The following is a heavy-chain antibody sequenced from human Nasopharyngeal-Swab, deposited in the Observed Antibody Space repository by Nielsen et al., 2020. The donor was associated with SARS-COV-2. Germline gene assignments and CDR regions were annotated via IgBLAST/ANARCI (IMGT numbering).Heavy chain of an antibody. CDR3: WYYYDSSGYYLDY. CDR2: IWYDGSNK. J-gene: IGHJ4*02. CDR1: GFTFSSYG. V-gene: IGHV3-30*02. Sequence: GGSLRLSCAASGFTFSSYGMHWVRQAPGKGLEWVAVIWYDGSNKYYADSVKGRFTISRDNSKNTLYLQMNSLRAEDTAVYYCWYYYDSSGYYLDYWGQGTLVTVSS. D-gene: IGHD3-22*01.